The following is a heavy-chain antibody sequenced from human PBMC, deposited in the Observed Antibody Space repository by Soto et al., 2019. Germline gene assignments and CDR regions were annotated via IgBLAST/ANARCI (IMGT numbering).Heavy chain of an antibody. CDR3: ARDLWGYCGTDCYPLDV. CDR1: GGSISGYY. V-gene: IGHV4-59*01. CDR2: MYNTGST. J-gene: IGHJ6*02. Sequence: SETLSLTCTVSGGSISGYYWSWFRQPPGKGLEWIGYMYNTGSTVYNPSFKSRVTISVDTSKNQFSLKLNSVTAADTAVYYCARDLWGYCGTDCYPLDVWGQGTTVT. D-gene: IGHD2-21*02.